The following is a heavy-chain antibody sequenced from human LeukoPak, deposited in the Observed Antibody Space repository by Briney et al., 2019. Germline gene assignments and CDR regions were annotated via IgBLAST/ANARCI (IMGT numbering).Heavy chain of an antibody. CDR2: IRYDGSNK. J-gene: IGHJ6*03. V-gene: IGHV3-30*02. CDR1: GFTFSSYG. Sequence: GGSLRLSCAATGFTFSSYGMHWVRQAPGKGLEWLAFIRYDGSNKYYADSVKGRFNISRDNSKNTLYLQINSLRSEDTAVYYCAKEGDYYYYMDVWGKGTTVTVS. CDR3: AKEGDYYYYMDV.